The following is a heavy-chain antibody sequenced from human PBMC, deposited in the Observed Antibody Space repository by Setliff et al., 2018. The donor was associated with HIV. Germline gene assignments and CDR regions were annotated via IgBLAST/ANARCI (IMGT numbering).Heavy chain of an antibody. J-gene: IGHJ1*01. CDR1: GYTLAGYF. V-gene: IGHV1-2*02. CDR3: ARGANNPHWYYDTWSGPSSGYFQH. CDR2: INPNSGGT. Sequence: ASVKVSCKASGYTLAGYFMHWVRQAPGQGLEWMGWINPNSGGTNYAQKSQGRVTMTTDTSISTSYLDLSRLRSDDTAVYYCARGANNPHWYYDTWSGPSSGYFQHWGQGTQVTVSS. D-gene: IGHD3-3*01.